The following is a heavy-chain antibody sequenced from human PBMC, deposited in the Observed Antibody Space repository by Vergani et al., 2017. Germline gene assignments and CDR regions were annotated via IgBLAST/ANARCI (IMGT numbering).Heavy chain of an antibody. J-gene: IGHJ4*02. CDR3: AGDSLTYYYGSGSYD. V-gene: IGHV4-61*02. Sequence: QVQLQESGPGLVKPSQTLSLTCTVSGGSISSGSHYWSWIRQPAGKGLEWIGRIYTSGSTNYNPSLKSRVTMSVDTSKNQFSLKLSSVTAADTAVYYCAGDSLTYYYGSGSYDWGQGTLVTVSS. CDR1: GGSISSGSHY. D-gene: IGHD3-10*01. CDR2: IYTSGST.